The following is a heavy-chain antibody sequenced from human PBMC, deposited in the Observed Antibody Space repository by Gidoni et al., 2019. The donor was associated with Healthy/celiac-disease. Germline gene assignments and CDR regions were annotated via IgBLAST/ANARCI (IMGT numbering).Heavy chain of an antibody. CDR3: ARVTGRENWVAFDY. Sequence: QVQLQESGPGLVKPSETLSLPCTVSGGSISSYYWSWIRQPPGKGLAWIGYIYYSGSTNYNPSLKSRVTISVDTSKNQFSLKLSSVTAADSAVYYCARVTGRENWVAFDYWGQGTLVTVSS. CDR1: GGSISSYY. V-gene: IGHV4-59*01. CDR2: IYYSGST. D-gene: IGHD7-27*01. J-gene: IGHJ4*02.